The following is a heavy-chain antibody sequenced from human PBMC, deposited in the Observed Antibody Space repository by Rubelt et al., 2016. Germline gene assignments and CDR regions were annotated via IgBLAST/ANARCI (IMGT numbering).Heavy chain of an antibody. D-gene: IGHD6-19*01. J-gene: IGHJ5*02. V-gene: IGHV4-34*01. CDR1: GGSFSGYY. Sequence: QVQLQQWGAGLLKPSETLSLTCAVYGGSFSGYYWSWIRQPPGKGLEWIGEINHSGSTNYNPSLKSRFSISVATRKNQFSLKLSSVTVADTAVYYCARGGTYSSGWYDWFDPWGQGTLVTVSS. CDR3: ARGGTYSSGWYDWFDP. CDR2: INHSGST.